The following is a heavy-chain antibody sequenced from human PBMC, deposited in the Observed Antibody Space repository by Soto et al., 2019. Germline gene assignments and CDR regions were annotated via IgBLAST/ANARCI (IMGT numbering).Heavy chain of an antibody. V-gene: IGHV4-34*01. CDR2: INHSGST. CDR3: ARDRIQLWARYYYHYGMDV. D-gene: IGHD5-18*01. Sequence: KTSETLSLTCAVYGGSFSGYYWSWIRQPPGKGLEWIGEINHSGSTNYNPSLKSRVTISVDTSKNQFSLKLSSVTAADTAVYYCARDRIQLWARYYYHYGMDVWGQGTTVIVSS. CDR1: GGSFSGYY. J-gene: IGHJ6*02.